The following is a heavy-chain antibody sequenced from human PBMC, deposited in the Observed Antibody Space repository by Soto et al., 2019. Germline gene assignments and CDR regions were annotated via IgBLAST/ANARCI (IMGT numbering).Heavy chain of an antibody. CDR2: INSDGSVT. D-gene: IGHD4-17*01. J-gene: IGHJ6*03. CDR3: VRETTYGDYYYYYMDV. CDR1: GLTFRTYW. V-gene: IGHV3-74*01. Sequence: EVQLVESGGGLVQPGGSLRLSCAASGLTFRTYWIYWVRQAPGKGLVWVSRINSDGSVTTYADSVKGRFTVSRDNAKNTVYLQMNSLRAEDTAVYYCVRETTYGDYYYYYMDVWGKGTTVTVSS.